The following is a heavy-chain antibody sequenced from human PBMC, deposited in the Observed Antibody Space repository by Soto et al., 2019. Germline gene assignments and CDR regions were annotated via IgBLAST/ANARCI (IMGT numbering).Heavy chain of an antibody. J-gene: IGHJ4*02. D-gene: IGHD3-10*01. Sequence: GGSLRLSCAASGFTFSNYAMSWVRQAPGKGLEWVSSISGSGGSTFYADSVKGRFTMSRDNSKNTLYLQMNSLSAEDMAVYYCAKRASADRDRHDYWGQGTLVTVSS. CDR3: AKRASADRDRHDY. CDR1: GFTFSNYA. V-gene: IGHV3-23*01. CDR2: ISGSGGST.